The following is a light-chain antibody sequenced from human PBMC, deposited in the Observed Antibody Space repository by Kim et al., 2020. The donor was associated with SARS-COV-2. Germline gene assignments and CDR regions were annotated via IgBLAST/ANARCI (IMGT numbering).Light chain of an antibody. V-gene: IGKV1-5*01. J-gene: IGKJ4*01. CDR3: QQYNYY. CDR2: NAS. Sequence: IQMTQSPSTLSASVGDRVTITCRASQNINRWLAWYQQKPGKDPKLLIYNASSLGSGVPSRFSGSGSGTEFTITISSLQPDDFATYYCQQYNYYFGGGTKVDIK. CDR1: QNINRW.